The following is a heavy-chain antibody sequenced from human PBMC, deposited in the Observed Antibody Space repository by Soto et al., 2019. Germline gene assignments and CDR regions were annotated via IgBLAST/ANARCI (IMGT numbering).Heavy chain of an antibody. V-gene: IGHV2-5*02. J-gene: IGHJ5*02. CDR2: IYWDDDK. CDR1: GFSLSTSGVG. CDR3: ARPLHEAWFDP. Sequence: QITLKESGPTLVKPTQTLTLTCTFSGFSLSTSGVGVGWIRQPPGKALEWLALIYWDDDKLYSPSLKSRLTITKDTSKNQVVLTMTNMDPVDTATYYCARPLHEAWFDPWGQGTLVTVSS.